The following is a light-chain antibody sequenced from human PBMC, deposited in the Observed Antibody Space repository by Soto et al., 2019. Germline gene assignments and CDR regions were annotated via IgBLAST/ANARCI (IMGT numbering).Light chain of an antibody. J-gene: IGKJ2*01. V-gene: IGKV1-39*01. CDR2: TAS. CDR3: QQIYKTPVT. Sequence: DIQMTQSPSSLSASVGARVTITCRASQSITKYLNWYQHKPGKAPKFLIHTASNLQSGVPSRFSGSGSGTEFTLTISNLQPEDSATYYCQQIYKTPVTFGQGAKLEIK. CDR1: QSITKY.